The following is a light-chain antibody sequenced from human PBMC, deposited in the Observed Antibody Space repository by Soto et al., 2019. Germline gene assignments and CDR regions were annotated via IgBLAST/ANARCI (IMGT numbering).Light chain of an antibody. CDR1: QSVSSSY. CDR3: QQSGSSPLT. Sequence: EIVLTQSPGTLSLSPGERATLSCRASQSVSSSYLAWYQQKPGQAPRLLIYGASSRATGIPDRFSGSGSGTDFTLTISRLEPEDFAVYYCQQSGSSPLTFGGGTKLAIK. J-gene: IGKJ4*01. CDR2: GAS. V-gene: IGKV3-20*01.